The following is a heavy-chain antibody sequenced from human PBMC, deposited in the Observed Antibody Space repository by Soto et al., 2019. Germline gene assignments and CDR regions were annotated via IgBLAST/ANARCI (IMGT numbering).Heavy chain of an antibody. Sequence: PSETLSLTCTVSGGSISSYYWSWIRQPPGKGLEWIGYIYYSGSTNYNPSLKSRVTIPVDTSKNQFSLKLSSVTAADTAVYYCARVEYYYDSSGYYNWFDPWGQGTLVTVSS. CDR1: GGSISSYY. CDR2: IYYSGST. D-gene: IGHD3-22*01. CDR3: ARVEYYYDSSGYYNWFDP. J-gene: IGHJ5*02. V-gene: IGHV4-59*01.